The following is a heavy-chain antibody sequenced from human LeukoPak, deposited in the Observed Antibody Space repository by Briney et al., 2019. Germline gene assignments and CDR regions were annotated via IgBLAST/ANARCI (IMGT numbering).Heavy chain of an antibody. CDR2: IKQDGSEK. V-gene: IGHV3-7*01. CDR1: GFTFSNAW. Sequence: PGGSLRLSCAASGFTFSNAWMSWVRQAPGKGREWVANIKQDGSEKYYVDSVKGRFTISRDNAKNSLYLQMNSLRAEDTAVYYCHSSSWFRDPTGYWGQGTLVTVSS. J-gene: IGHJ4*02. D-gene: IGHD6-13*01. CDR3: HSSSWFRDPTGY.